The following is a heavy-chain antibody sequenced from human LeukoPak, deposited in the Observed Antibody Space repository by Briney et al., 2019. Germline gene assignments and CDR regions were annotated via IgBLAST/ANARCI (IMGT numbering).Heavy chain of an antibody. CDR3: AKPHAFGGVLAHTTLDY. Sequence: GGSLRLSCAASGFTFSSYAMSWVRQAPGKGLEWVSGISGSGGSTYYADSVKGRFTISRDNSKNTLYLQMNSLKAEDTAVYYCAKPHAFGGVLAHTTLDYWGQGTLVTVSS. CDR2: ISGSGGST. J-gene: IGHJ4*02. CDR1: GFTFSSYA. V-gene: IGHV3-23*01. D-gene: IGHD3-16*02.